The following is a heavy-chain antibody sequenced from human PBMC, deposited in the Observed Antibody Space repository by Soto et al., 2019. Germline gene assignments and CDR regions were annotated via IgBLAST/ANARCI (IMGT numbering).Heavy chain of an antibody. Sequence: SDALSLACTFTGASVINGYWNWIRQPPGKGLEWIGFVYDSGSTSYNSSLKSRLTISVDTSKNQFSLKLSSVTAADTAVYYCVRQVGATGSYSYAVWGQGTMVT. V-gene: IGHV4-59*02. D-gene: IGHD1-26*01. J-gene: IGHJ3*01. CDR2: VYDSGST. CDR1: GASVINGY. CDR3: VRQVGATGSYSYAV.